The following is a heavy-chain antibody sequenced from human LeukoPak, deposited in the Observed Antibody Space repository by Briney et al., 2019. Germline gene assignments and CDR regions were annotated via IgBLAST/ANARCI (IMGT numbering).Heavy chain of an antibody. CDR1: GYTFTGYY. D-gene: IGHD6-13*01. CDR2: INPNSGGT. V-gene: IGHV1-2*02. Sequence: EAPVKVSCKASGYTFTGYYMHWVRQAPGQGLEWMGWINPNSGGTNYAQKFQGRVTMTRDTSISTAYMELSRLRSDDTAVYYCARESTVAGAAADTNDAFDIWGQGTMVTVSS. CDR3: ARESTVAGAAADTNDAFDI. J-gene: IGHJ3*02.